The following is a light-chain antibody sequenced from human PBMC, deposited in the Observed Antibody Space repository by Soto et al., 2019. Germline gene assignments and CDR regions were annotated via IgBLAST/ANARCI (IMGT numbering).Light chain of an antibody. CDR3: QQYNKGPLT. V-gene: IGKV3-15*01. Sequence: IVMTQCPATLSVSPGERATLACRASQRVXSNLDWYQQRPGQAPRFLXYAASTRATGTPARFSGGGSGTEFTLTIDSLHSEDFAVYYCQQYNKGPLTFGGGTKVDIK. CDR2: AAS. CDR1: QRVXSN. J-gene: IGKJ4*01.